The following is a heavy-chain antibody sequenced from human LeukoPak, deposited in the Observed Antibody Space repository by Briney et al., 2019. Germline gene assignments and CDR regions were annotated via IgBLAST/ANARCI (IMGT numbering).Heavy chain of an antibody. CDR1: GGSISSYY. Sequence: SETLSLTCTVSGGSISSYYWSWIRQPPGKGLEWVGYIYYSGSNNYNPSLKSRVTISVDTSKNQFSLKLSSVTAADTAVYYCARDRVSYDSSGLDAFDIWGQGTMVTVSS. J-gene: IGHJ3*02. CDR2: IYYSGSN. D-gene: IGHD3-22*01. V-gene: IGHV4-59*01. CDR3: ARDRVSYDSSGLDAFDI.